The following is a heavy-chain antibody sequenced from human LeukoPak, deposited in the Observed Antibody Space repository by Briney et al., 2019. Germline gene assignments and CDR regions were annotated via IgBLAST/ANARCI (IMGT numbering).Heavy chain of an antibody. D-gene: IGHD3-3*01. V-gene: IGHV4-4*07. J-gene: IGHJ4*02. CDR1: GGSINSYY. CDR3: ARHEFWSGYPFDY. CDR2: IYTSGST. Sequence: SETLSLTCTVSGGSINSYYWSWIRQPAGKGLEGIGRIYTSGSTNYNPSLKSRVTMSVDTSKNQFSLKLSSVTAADTAVYYCARHEFWSGYPFDYWGQGTLVTVSS.